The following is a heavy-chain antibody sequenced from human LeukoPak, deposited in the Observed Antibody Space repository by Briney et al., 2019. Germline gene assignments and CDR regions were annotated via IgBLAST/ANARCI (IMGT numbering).Heavy chain of an antibody. Sequence: PGGSLRLSCAASGFTFASYAMSWVRQVPGKGLEWVSAISGSGSDTYYADSVKGRFTISRDNAKSILYLQMNSLRVEDTAVYFCARDVGTGYYLFTESRWGHGTLVTVSS. CDR1: GFTFASYA. D-gene: IGHD3-9*01. J-gene: IGHJ4*03. CDR2: ISGSGSDT. CDR3: ARDVGTGYYLFTESR. V-gene: IGHV3-23*01.